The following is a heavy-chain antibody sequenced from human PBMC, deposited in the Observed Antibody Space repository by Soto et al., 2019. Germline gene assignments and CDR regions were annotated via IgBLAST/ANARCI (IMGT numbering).Heavy chain of an antibody. Sequence: EVQLVESGGGLVQPGGSLRLSCAASGFTFSSYSMNWVRQAPGKGLEWVSYISSSSSTIYYADSVKGRVTISRDNAKNSLYRQRNSRRAEDTAVYYWARDATLGYCSGGSCDSDYWGQGTLVTVSS. CDR2: ISSSSSTI. D-gene: IGHD2-15*01. V-gene: IGHV3-48*01. CDR3: ARDATLGYCSGGSCDSDY. CDR1: GFTFSSYS. J-gene: IGHJ4*02.